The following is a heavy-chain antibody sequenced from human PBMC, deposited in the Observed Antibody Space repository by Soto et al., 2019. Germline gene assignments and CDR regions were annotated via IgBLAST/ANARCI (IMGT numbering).Heavy chain of an antibody. Sequence: SVKVSCKASGSTFSSYAISWVRQAPGQGLEWMGGIIPIFGTANYAQKLQGRVTMTTDTSTSTAYMELRSLRSDDTAVYYCAREGWNDRYYFDYWGQGTLVTVSS. J-gene: IGHJ4*02. CDR3: AREGWNDRYYFDY. D-gene: IGHD1-1*01. V-gene: IGHV1-69*05. CDR1: GSTFSSYA. CDR2: IIPIFGTA.